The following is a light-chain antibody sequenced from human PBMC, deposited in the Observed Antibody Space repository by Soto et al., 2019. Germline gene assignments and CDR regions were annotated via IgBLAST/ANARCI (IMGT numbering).Light chain of an antibody. CDR1: IGDIGSYNY. Sequence: QSALTQPASVSGSPGQSITISCAGGIGDIGSYNYVSWYQQHPGKAPKLLIYDVSYRPSGISDRFSGSKSGNTASLTISGLQPEDEADYYCSSYGASSTLFGGGTKLPS. J-gene: IGLJ3*02. CDR2: DVS. V-gene: IGLV2-14*03. CDR3: SSYGASSTL.